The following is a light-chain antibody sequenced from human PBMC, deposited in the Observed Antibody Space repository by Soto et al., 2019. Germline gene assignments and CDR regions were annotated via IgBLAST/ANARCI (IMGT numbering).Light chain of an antibody. CDR2: DAS. J-gene: IGKJ4*01. CDR3: QQSNSYPLT. CDR1: QSISSW. V-gene: IGKV1-5*01. Sequence: QRSQSASTVSATIGDRVTITCRASQSISSWLAWYQQKPGKAPKLLIYDASSLESGVPSRFSGSGSGTEFTLTISSVQADDFATYYCQQSNSYPLTFGGGTKVDIK.